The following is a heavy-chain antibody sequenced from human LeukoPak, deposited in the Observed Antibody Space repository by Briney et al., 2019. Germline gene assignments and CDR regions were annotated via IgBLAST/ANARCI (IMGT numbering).Heavy chain of an antibody. CDR3: ATRAGGSGGAHDYYYYYGVDV. Sequence: ASVKVSCKVSGYALTELSMHWVRQAPGKGLEWMGGFDPEGGETIYAQKFQGRVTMTEDTSTDTAYMELSSLRSEDTAVYYCATRAGGSGGAHDYYYYYGVDVWGQGTTVTVSS. D-gene: IGHD2-15*01. V-gene: IGHV1-24*01. CDR2: FDPEGGET. J-gene: IGHJ6*02. CDR1: GYALTELS.